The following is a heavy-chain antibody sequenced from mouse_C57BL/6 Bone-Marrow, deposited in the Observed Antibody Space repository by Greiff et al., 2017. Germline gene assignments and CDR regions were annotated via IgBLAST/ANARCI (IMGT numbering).Heavy chain of an antibody. CDR3: ARHAPMYYGSSYVGLWYFDV. V-gene: IGHV2-6-1*01. CDR2: IWSDGST. Sequence: QVQLKQSGPGLVAPSQSLSITCTVSGFSLTSYGVHWVRQPPGKGLEWLVVIWSDGSTTYNSALKSRLSISKDNSKSQVFLKMNSLQTDDTAMYYCARHAPMYYGSSYVGLWYFDVWGTGTTVTVSS. J-gene: IGHJ1*03. D-gene: IGHD1-1*01. CDR1: GFSLTSYG.